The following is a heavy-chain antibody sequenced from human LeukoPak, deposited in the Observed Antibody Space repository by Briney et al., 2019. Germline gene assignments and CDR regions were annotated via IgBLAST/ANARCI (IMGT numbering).Heavy chain of an antibody. CDR1: GFTFSSYG. CDR2: IWYDGSNK. CDR3: AKEGSSKSSSWYNY. Sequence: GRSLRLSCAASGFTFSSYGMHWVRQAPGKGLEWVAVIWYDGSNKYYADSVKGRFTISRDNSKNTLYLQMNSLRAEDTAVYFCAKEGSSKSSSWYNYWGQGTLVTVPS. V-gene: IGHV3-33*06. D-gene: IGHD6-13*01. J-gene: IGHJ4*02.